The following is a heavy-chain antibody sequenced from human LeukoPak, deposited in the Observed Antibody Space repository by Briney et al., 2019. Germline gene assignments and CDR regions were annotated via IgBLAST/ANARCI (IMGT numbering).Heavy chain of an antibody. CDR3: ARGRFWSGPSAGSAFDP. J-gene: IGHJ5*02. D-gene: IGHD3-3*01. CDR2: INHSGST. Sequence: PSETLSLTCAVYGGSFSGYYWSWIRQPPGKGLEWIGEINHSGSTNYNPSLKSRATISVDTSKNQFSLKLSSVTAADTAVYYRARGRFWSGPSAGSAFDPWGQGTLVTGSS. CDR1: GGSFSGYY. V-gene: IGHV4-34*01.